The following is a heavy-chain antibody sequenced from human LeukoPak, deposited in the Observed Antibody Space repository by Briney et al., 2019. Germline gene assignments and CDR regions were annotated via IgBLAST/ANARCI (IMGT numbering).Heavy chain of an antibody. CDR2: ISGSGGST. V-gene: IGHV3-23*01. J-gene: IGHJ4*02. D-gene: IGHD1-26*01. CDR3: AKDPRVYRHSGSYYFDY. Sequence: GGSLRLSCAASGFTFSSYAMSWVRQAPGKGLEWVSAISGSGGSTYYADSVKGRFTISRDNSKNTLYLQMNSLRAEDTAVYYCAKDPRVYRHSGSYYFDYWGQGTLVTVSS. CDR1: GFTFSSYA.